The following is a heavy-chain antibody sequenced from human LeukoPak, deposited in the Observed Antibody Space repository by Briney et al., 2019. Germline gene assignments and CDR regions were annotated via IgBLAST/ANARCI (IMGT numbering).Heavy chain of an antibody. CDR2: IIPIFGTA. V-gene: IGHV1-69*13. CDR1: GGTFSSYA. J-gene: IGHJ5*02. CDR3: ARQGAYYDILTGFGRPFDP. D-gene: IGHD3-9*01. Sequence: SVKVSCKASGGTFSSYAISWVRQAPGQGLEWMGGIIPIFGTANYAQKFQGRVTITADESTSTAYMELSSLRSEDTAVYYGARQGAYYDILTGFGRPFDPWGQGTLVTVSS.